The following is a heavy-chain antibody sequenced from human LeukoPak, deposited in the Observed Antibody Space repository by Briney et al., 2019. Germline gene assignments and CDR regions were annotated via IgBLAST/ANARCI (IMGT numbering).Heavy chain of an antibody. D-gene: IGHD6-13*01. CDR3: ASARPTSSWTAFDI. CDR1: GFTFSSYG. J-gene: IGHJ3*02. V-gene: IGHV3-30*03. CDR2: ISYDGSNK. Sequence: PGGSLRLSCAASGFTFSSYGMHWVRQAPGKGLEWVAVISYDGSNKYYADSVKGRFTISRDNSKNTLYLQMNSLRAEDTAVYYCASARPTSSWTAFDIWGQGTMVTVSS.